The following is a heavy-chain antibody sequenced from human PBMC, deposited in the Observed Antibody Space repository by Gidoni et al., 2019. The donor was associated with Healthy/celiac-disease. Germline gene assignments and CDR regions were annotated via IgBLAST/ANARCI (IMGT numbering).Heavy chain of an antibody. CDR1: GGTYSSYA. V-gene: IGHV1-69*09. CDR3: ATTTATFYYYGMDV. CDR2: IIPILGIA. J-gene: IGHJ6*02. D-gene: IGHD4-17*01. Sequence: QVQLVQSGAEGKKPGSSGKVAGKASGGTYSSYAISWVRQAPGQGLEWMGRIIPILGIANYAQKFQGRVTITADKSTSTAYMELSSLRSEDTAVYYCATTTATFYYYGMDVWGQGTTVTVSS.